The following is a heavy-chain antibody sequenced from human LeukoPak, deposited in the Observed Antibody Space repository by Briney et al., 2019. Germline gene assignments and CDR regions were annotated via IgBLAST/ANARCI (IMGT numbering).Heavy chain of an antibody. CDR2: IYSGGST. J-gene: IGHJ4*02. CDR1: GFTVSSNY. V-gene: IGHV3-53*01. D-gene: IGHD1-14*01. CDR3: ARAGVNYYFDY. Sequence: GGSLRLSCAASGFTVSSNYMSWVRQAPGKGLEWVSVIYSGGSTYYADSVKGRFTTSRDNAKNSLYLQMNSLRAEDTAVYYCARAGVNYYFDYWGQGTLVTVSS.